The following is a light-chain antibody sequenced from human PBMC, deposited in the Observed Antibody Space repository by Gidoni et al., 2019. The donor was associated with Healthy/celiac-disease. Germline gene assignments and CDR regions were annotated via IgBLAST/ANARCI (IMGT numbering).Light chain of an antibody. Sequence: QSVLTQPPAASGTPGQRVTISCSGSSSNIGSNYVYWYQQLPGTAPKLLIYRNTQRPSGVPDRFSGSKSGTSASLAISGLRSEDDADYYCAAWDDSLSGHVVFGGGTKLTVL. V-gene: IGLV1-47*01. J-gene: IGLJ2*01. CDR1: SSNIGSNY. CDR2: RNT. CDR3: AAWDDSLSGHVV.